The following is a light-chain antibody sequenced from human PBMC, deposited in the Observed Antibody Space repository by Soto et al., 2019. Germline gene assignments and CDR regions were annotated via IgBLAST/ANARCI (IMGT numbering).Light chain of an antibody. J-gene: IGKJ1*01. Sequence: EIVMTQSPATLSVSPGERVNLSCRASQSVSSSLAWYQQKPGQAPRLLIYGASTRATGIPGRFSGSGSGTEFTLTISSLQSEDSAVYYCQQYNIWPSWTFGQGTKVEIK. V-gene: IGKV3-15*01. CDR3: QQYNIWPSWT. CDR2: GAS. CDR1: QSVSSS.